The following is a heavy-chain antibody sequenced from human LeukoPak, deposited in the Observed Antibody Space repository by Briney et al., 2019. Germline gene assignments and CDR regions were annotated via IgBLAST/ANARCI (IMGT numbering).Heavy chain of an antibody. Sequence: ASVKVSCNASGYTFTSHDINWVRQATGQGLEWMGWMNPNSGNTGYAQKFQGRVTMTRNTSISTAYMELSSLRSEDTAVYYCARGGIGREYCSSATCYDNSFGDWGQETLVTVSS. D-gene: IGHD2/OR15-2a*01. CDR1: GYTFTSHD. V-gene: IGHV1-8*01. CDR3: ARGGIGREYCSSATCYDNSFGD. CDR2: MNPNSGNT. J-gene: IGHJ4*02.